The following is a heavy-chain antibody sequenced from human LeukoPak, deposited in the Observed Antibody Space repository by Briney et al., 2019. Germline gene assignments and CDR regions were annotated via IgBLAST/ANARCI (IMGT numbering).Heavy chain of an antibody. CDR1: GGSISSGDYY. D-gene: IGHD3-10*01. CDR2: MYYIGVT. CDR3: ARVTGTSGRYYFDF. Sequence: SETLSLTCSVSGGSISSGDYYWNWIRQPPGKGLEWIGYMYYIGVTFYNPSLRSRPLLSVDMSKNQFSLRLTSVTAADTAVYYCARVTGTSGRYYFDFWGQGTLVTVSS. V-gene: IGHV4-31*03. J-gene: IGHJ4*02.